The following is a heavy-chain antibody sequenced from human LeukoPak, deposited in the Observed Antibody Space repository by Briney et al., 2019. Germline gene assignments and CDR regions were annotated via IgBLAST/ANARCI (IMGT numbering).Heavy chain of an antibody. CDR2: ISGSGGST. CDR1: GGSFSGYY. J-gene: IGHJ4*02. CDR3: AKANTIFGRYYFDY. Sequence: ETLSLTCAVYGGSFSGYYWSWIRQPPGKGLEWVSAISGSGGSTYYADSVKGRFTISRDNSKNTLYLQMNSLRAEDTAVYYCAKANTIFGRYYFDYWGQGTLVTVSS. D-gene: IGHD3-3*01. V-gene: IGHV3-23*01.